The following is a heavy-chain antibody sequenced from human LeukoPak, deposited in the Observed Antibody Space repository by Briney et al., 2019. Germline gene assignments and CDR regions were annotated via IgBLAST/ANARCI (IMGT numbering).Heavy chain of an antibody. CDR3: ANNRGSGWYFSY. D-gene: IGHD6-19*01. V-gene: IGHV3-66*01. Sequence: GGSLRLSCAASGFSVSSHYMSWVRQAPGKGLEWVSVIYSDGSTYYADSVKGRFTISRDNSKNTLYLQMNSLRAEDTAMYYCANNRGSGWYFSYWGQGTLVTVAS. CDR1: GFSVSSHY. J-gene: IGHJ4*02. CDR2: IYSDGST.